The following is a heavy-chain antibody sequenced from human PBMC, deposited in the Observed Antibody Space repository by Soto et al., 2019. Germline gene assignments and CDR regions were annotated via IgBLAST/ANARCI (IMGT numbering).Heavy chain of an antibody. D-gene: IGHD1-26*01. V-gene: IGHV3-30-3*01. CDR1: GFTFRSYA. J-gene: IGHJ6*02. CDR3: ARGSIVGATPYYFGMDV. Sequence: QVQVVESGGGVVQPGRSLRLSCAASGFTFRSYAMHWVRQAPGKRLEWVAVISYDGSNKYYADSVKGRFTISRDNSKNPLYLQMNSLRPEDTAVYSCARGSIVGATPYYFGMDVWGQGTAVTVSS. CDR2: ISYDGSNK.